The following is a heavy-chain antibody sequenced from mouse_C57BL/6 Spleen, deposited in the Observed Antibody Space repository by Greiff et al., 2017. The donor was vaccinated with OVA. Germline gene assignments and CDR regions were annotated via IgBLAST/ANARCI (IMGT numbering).Heavy chain of an antibody. CDR3: ARERGSFYAMDY. J-gene: IGHJ4*01. D-gene: IGHD1-1*02. CDR2: IGSGGST. CDR1: GFSLTSYG. V-gene: IGHV2-2*01. Sequence: QVQLKESGPGLVQPSQSLSITCTVSGFSLTSYGVHWVRQSPGKGLEWLGVIGSGGSTDYNAAFISRLSISKDNSKSQVFFKMNSLQADDTAIYYCARERGSFYAMDYWGQGTSVTVSS.